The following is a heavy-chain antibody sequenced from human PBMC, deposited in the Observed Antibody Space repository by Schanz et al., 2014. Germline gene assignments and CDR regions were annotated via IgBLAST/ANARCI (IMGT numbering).Heavy chain of an antibody. CDR3: ARQSGYAPFDY. CDR1: GGSISNYY. V-gene: IGHV4-59*08. Sequence: QVQLQESGPGLVKPSETLSLTCTVSGGSISNYYWSWIRQPPGKGLEWIGYIYYSGSTNYNPSLKSRVTISVDPPKNQFSLTLTSVTAADTAVYYCARQSGYAPFDYWGQGTVVTVSS. D-gene: IGHD5-12*01. J-gene: IGHJ4*03. CDR2: IYYSGST.